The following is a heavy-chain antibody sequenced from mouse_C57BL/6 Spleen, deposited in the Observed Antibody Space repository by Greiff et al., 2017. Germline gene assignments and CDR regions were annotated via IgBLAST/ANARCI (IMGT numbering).Heavy chain of an antibody. CDR2: ISYDGSN. CDR1: GYSITSGYY. Sequence: EVQLMESGPGFVKPSQSLSLTCSVTGYSITSGYYWNWLRQFPGNKLEWMGYISYDGSNNYNPTLKNRISITRDTSKNQFFLKLNSVTTEDTATYYCARDLSWGYTGFAYWGQGTLVSVSA. J-gene: IGHJ3*01. D-gene: IGHD3-1*01. V-gene: IGHV3-6*01. CDR3: ARDLSWGYTGFAY.